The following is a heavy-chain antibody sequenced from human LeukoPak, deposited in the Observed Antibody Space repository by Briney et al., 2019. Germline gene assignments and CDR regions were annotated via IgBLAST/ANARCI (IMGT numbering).Heavy chain of an antibody. D-gene: IGHD5-12*01. Sequence: PGGSLRLSCAASGFTFSSYSMNWVRQAPGKGLEWVSGISGSGGNTYYADSVKGRFTISRDNSKNTLYLQMNSLRAEDTAVYYCARDGYSGSDAFDIWGQGTMVTVSS. CDR1: GFTFSSYS. J-gene: IGHJ3*02. CDR3: ARDGYSGSDAFDI. CDR2: ISGSGGNT. V-gene: IGHV3-23*01.